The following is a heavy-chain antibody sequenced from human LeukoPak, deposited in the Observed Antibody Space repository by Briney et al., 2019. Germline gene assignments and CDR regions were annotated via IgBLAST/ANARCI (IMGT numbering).Heavy chain of an antibody. Sequence: SVKVSCKASGGTFSSYAISWVRQAPGQGLEWMGGIIPIFGTANYAQKFQGRVTITADESTSTAYMELSSLRSEDTAVYYCARPMVRGVITQYYFDYWGQGTLVTVSS. V-gene: IGHV1-69*01. D-gene: IGHD3-10*01. CDR3: ARPMVRGVITQYYFDY. CDR1: GGTFSSYA. J-gene: IGHJ4*02. CDR2: IIPIFGTA.